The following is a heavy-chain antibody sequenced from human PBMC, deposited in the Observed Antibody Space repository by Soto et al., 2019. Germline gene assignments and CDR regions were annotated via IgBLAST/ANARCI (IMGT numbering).Heavy chain of an antibody. Sequence: SLTCTVSGGPISSSSYYWGCIRQAPGKGLEWLATIYYTGYTYHNPSLKSHVTISVDTSKNQFSLKLTSVTAADTALYYCARSAIATHWFFDLWGRGTPVPVSS. J-gene: IGHJ2*01. D-gene: IGHD5-18*01. V-gene: IGHV4-39*01. CDR1: GGPISSSSYY. CDR3: ARSAIATHWFFDL. CDR2: IYYTGYT.